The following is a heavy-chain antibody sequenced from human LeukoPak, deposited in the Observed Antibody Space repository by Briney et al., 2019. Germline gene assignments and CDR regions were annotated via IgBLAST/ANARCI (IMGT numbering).Heavy chain of an antibody. J-gene: IGHJ5*02. D-gene: IGHD4-17*01. CDR2: IYNSGTT. CDR3: ARASSTAATEFDP. CDR1: GGSISSGGYY. Sequence: PSQTLSLTCTVSGGSISSGGYYWSWVRQHPGKGLEWIGYIYNSGTTYYNPSLKSRITISGDTSKNQLSLKLSSVTAADTAVYYCARASSTAATEFDPWGQGTLVTVSS. V-gene: IGHV4-31*03.